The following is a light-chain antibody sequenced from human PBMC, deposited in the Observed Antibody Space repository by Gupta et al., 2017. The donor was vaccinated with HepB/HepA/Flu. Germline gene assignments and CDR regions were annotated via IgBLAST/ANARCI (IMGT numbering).Light chain of an antibody. Sequence: QPVLTQSSSASASLGSSVKLTCSLSSGHRTYIVAWHQQQPGKAPRCLMKLENSGASTKGSGVPDRFSGSSSGTDRYVTISNVQSEDEGVYYCETWNDNLPVFGGGTKLTVL. CDR2: LENSGAS. CDR3: ETWNDNLPV. CDR1: SGHRTYI. V-gene: IGLV4-60*03. J-gene: IGLJ2*01.